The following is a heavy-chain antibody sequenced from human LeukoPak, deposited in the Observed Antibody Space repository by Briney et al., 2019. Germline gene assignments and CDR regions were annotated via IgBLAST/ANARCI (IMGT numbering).Heavy chain of an antibody. CDR2: ISSSSSYI. D-gene: IGHD6-13*01. CDR1: GFTFSSYS. V-gene: IGHV3-21*01. Sequence: GGPLRLSCAASGFTFSSYSMNWVRQAPGKGLEWVSSISSSSSYIYYADSVKGRFTISRDNAKNSLYLQMNSLRAEDTAVYYCARATIAAAGFDYWGQGTLVTVSS. CDR3: ARATIAAAGFDY. J-gene: IGHJ4*02.